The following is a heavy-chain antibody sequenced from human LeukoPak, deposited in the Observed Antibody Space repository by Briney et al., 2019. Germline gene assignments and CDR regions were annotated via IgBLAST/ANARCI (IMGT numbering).Heavy chain of an antibody. J-gene: IGHJ6*02. D-gene: IGHD3-10*01. V-gene: IGHV3-23*01. CDR1: GFTFSSYA. CDR2: ISGSGGST. CDR3: AKVSGYGSGSFWYGMDV. Sequence: PGGSLRLSCAASGFTFSSYAMSWVRQAPGKGLEWVSAISGSGGSTYYADSVKGRFTISRDNSKNTLYLQMNSLRAEDTAVYYCAKVSGYGSGSFWYGMDVWGQGTTVTVSS.